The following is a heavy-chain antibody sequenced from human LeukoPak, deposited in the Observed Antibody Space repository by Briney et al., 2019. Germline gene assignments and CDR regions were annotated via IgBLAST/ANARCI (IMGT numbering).Heavy chain of an antibody. CDR3: AKGSWTQLWSELEFDP. V-gene: IGHV3-30*02. Sequence: PGGSLRLSCAASGFTFSSYGMHWVRQAPGKGLEWVAFIRYDGSNKYYADSVKGRFTISRDNSKNTLYLQMNSLRAEDTAVYYCAKGSWTQLWSELEFDPWGQGTLVTVSS. J-gene: IGHJ5*02. D-gene: IGHD5-18*01. CDR1: GFTFSSYG. CDR2: IRYDGSNK.